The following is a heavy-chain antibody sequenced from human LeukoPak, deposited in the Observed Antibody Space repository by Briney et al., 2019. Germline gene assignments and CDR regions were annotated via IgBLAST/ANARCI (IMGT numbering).Heavy chain of an antibody. J-gene: IGHJ4*02. V-gene: IGHV3-66*01. CDR1: GFGIISAY. Sequence: GRSLRLSCTDSGFGIISAYLYMAREAPGKRLEWVSVIYSGGSTYYADSVKGRFTISRDISKSTVYLQMNSLRAEDTAVYYCARVGLGIGDYWGQGTLVTVSS. CDR3: ARVGLGIGDY. CDR2: IYSGGST. D-gene: IGHD7-27*01.